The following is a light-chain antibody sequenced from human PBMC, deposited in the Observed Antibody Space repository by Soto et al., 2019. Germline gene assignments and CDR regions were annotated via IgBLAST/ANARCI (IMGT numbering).Light chain of an antibody. V-gene: IGLV2-14*01. Sequence: QSALTQPASVSGSPGQSITISCTGTSSDVGGYNYVSWYQQHPGKAPKLMIYDVSNRPSGVSNRFSGSKSGNTASLTISGLRAEDEADYYYSSYTSISTLVVFGGGTKLTVL. J-gene: IGLJ2*01. CDR2: DVS. CDR3: SSYTSISTLVV. CDR1: SSDVGGYNY.